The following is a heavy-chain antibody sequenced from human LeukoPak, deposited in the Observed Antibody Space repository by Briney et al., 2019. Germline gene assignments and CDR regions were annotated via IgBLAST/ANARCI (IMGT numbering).Heavy chain of an antibody. CDR3: ARGSGSYPDY. J-gene: IGHJ4*02. D-gene: IGHD1-26*01. Sequence: PGGSLRLSCAASGFTFSSYEMNWVRQAPGKGLEWVSYISSGGSVIYYSDSVKGRFTIARDNAKNSLYLQMNSLRAEDTAVYYCARGSGSYPDYWGQGTLVTVSS. CDR1: GFTFSSYE. V-gene: IGHV3-48*03. CDR2: ISSGGSVI.